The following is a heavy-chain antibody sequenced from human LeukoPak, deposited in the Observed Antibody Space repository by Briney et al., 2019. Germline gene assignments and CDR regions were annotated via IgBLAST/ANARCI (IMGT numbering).Heavy chain of an antibody. J-gene: IGHJ4*02. CDR1: GFTLSSYN. Sequence: GGSLRLSCAASGFTLSSYNMNWVRQAPGKGLEWVSSISTSSSYIYYADSVKGRFTISRDNAKNSLYLQMNSLRAEDTAVYYCARVDRGSYLMFYYVDYWGQGTLVTVSS. CDR2: ISTSSSYI. V-gene: IGHV3-21*01. D-gene: IGHD1-26*01. CDR3: ARVDRGSYLMFYYVDY.